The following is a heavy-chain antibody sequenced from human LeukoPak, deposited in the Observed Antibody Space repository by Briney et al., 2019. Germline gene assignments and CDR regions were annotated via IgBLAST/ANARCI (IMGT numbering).Heavy chain of an antibody. CDR1: XXTXXSXX. CDR2: ISGSGGST. Sequence: XXXCXXSXXTXXSXXXSXXRQAPXKGLEWVSAISGSGGSTYYADSVKGRFTISRDNSKNTLYLQMNSLRAEDTAVYYCAKERDGDYPVDWGQGTLVTVSS. V-gene: IGHV3-23*01. D-gene: IGHD4-17*01. J-gene: IGHJ4*02. CDR3: AKERDGDYPVD.